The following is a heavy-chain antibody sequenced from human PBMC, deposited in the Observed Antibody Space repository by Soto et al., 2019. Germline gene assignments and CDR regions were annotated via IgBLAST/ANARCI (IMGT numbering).Heavy chain of an antibody. D-gene: IGHD3-22*01. CDR1: GYTFIMHY. V-gene: IGHV1-46*01. J-gene: IGHJ4*02. CDR3: ATYYYDSRSYHPTTIAY. Sequence: ASVKVSCKASGYTFIMHYIHWVLQAPGQGLEWMGVINPNGGTTNYAQKFQGRVTLTGDTSTSTVYMDLSSLRSDDTAVYYCATYYYDSRSYHPTTIAYRGQGLLLTVSS. CDR2: INPNGGTT.